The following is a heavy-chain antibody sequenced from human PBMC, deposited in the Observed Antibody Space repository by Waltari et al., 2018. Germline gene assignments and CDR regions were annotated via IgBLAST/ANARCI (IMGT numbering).Heavy chain of an antibody. Sequence: QVQLVESGGGVVQPGRSPSLAFADPAFPHRTSIINWVRQAPGKGLEWGAAMSYDGLSKYYADSVKGRFSIGRDDSQNTVYLQANSLTTEDTAVYYCGREGGTSGYSGYLDTWGQGTLVTVSS. CDR3: GREGGTSGYSGYLDT. J-gene: IGHJ4*02. V-gene: IGHV3-30*01. CDR1: AFPHRTSI. CDR2: MSYDGLSK. D-gene: IGHD2-15*01.